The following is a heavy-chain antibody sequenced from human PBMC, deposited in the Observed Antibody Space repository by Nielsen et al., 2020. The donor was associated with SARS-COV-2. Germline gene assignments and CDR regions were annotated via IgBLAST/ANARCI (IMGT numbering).Heavy chain of an antibody. V-gene: IGHV1-2*06. CDR1: RYTFTGYY. CDR2: INPNSGGT. D-gene: IGHD4-11*01. Sequence: ASVNVSCKPSRYTFTGYYMHWVRQAPGQGLEWMGRINPNSGGTNYAQKFQGRVTMTRDTSISTAYMELSRLRSDDTAVYYCARGGSTVRADGMDVWGQGTTVTVSS. CDR3: ARGGSTVRADGMDV. J-gene: IGHJ6*02.